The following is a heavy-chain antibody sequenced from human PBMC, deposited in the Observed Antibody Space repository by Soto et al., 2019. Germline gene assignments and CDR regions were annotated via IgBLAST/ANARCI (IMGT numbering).Heavy chain of an antibody. CDR2: INPSGGST. CDR1: GYTFTGYY. Sequence: ASVKVSCKAFGYTFTGYYMHWVRQAPGQGLEWMGIINPSGGSTSYAQKFQGRVTMTRDTSTSTVYMELSSLRSEDTAVYYCARVRAWCTNGVCPLDYWGQGTLVTVSS. CDR3: ARVRAWCTNGVCPLDY. D-gene: IGHD2-8*01. J-gene: IGHJ4*02. V-gene: IGHV1-46*01.